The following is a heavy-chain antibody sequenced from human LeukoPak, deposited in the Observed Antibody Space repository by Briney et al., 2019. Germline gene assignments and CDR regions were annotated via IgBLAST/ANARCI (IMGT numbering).Heavy chain of an antibody. D-gene: IGHD1-1*01. V-gene: IGHV3-15*01. J-gene: IGHJ4*02. Sequence: RSKTEGETKEYAASVKGRFTISRDDSRSKLYLQMNSLKTEDTAVYYCATGVVTGTSRWGQGTLVTVCS. CDR3: ATGVVTGTSR. CDR2: RSKTEGETK.